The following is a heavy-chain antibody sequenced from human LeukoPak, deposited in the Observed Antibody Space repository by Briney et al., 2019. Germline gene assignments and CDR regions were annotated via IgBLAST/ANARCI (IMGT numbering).Heavy chain of an antibody. CDR1: GFIFSSYW. Sequence: GGSLRLSCAASGFIFSSYWMSWVRQAPGKGLEWVANIKQDGSEKYYVDSVKGRFTISRDNAKNSLYLQMNSLRVEDTAVYYCARGFSYWGQGTLVTVSS. CDR2: IKQDGSEK. J-gene: IGHJ4*02. CDR3: ARGFSY. V-gene: IGHV3-7*02.